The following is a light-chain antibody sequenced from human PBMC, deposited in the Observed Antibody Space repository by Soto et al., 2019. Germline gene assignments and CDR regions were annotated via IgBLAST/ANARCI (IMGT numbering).Light chain of an antibody. J-gene: IGLJ3*02. CDR3: NSFTTGATK. V-gene: IGLV2-14*03. Sequence: QSVLTQPASMSGSPGQSITISCTGTSTDTSHYNFVSWYQQHPGKAPKLIIYDVSSRPSGVSDRFSGSKSGSTASLTISGLQAEDEADYYCNSFTTGATKFGGGTKVTVL. CDR2: DVS. CDR1: STDTSHYNF.